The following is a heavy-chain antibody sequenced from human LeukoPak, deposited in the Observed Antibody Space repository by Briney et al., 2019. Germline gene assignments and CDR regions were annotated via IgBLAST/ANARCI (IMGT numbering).Heavy chain of an antibody. J-gene: IGHJ3*02. D-gene: IGHD2-15*01. CDR2: INPSGGST. V-gene: IGHV1-46*01. CDR1: GYTFTSYY. Sequence: GASVKVSCKASGYTFTSYYMHWVRQAPGQGLEWMGIINPSGGSTSYAQKFQGRVTMTRDTSTSTVYMELSSLRSEDTAVYYCARDLTPVVVVAATLSQGERHAFDIWGQGTMVTVSS. CDR3: ARDLTPVVVVAATLSQGERHAFDI.